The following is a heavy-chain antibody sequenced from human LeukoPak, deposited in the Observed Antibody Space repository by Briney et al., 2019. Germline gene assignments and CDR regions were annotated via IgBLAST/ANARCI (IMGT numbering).Heavy chain of an antibody. CDR2: INWNGGST. V-gene: IGHV3-20*04. CDR1: GFTFDDYG. Sequence: PGGSLRLSCAASGFTFDDYGMSWVRQAPGKGLEWVSGINWNGGSTGYADSVKGRFTISRDNAKNSLYLQMNSLRAEDTALYYCAREGRSITMVRGVVYYYYYGMDVWGQGTTATVSS. J-gene: IGHJ6*02. D-gene: IGHD3-10*01. CDR3: AREGRSITMVRGVVYYYYYGMDV.